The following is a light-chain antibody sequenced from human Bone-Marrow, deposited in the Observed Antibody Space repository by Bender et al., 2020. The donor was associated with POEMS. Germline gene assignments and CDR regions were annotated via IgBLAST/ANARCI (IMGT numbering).Light chain of an antibody. J-gene: IGLJ2*01. CDR1: SSDVGAYDY. CDR3: SSFSSGTTLVV. CDR2: EVD. Sequence: QSALTQPASVSGSPGQSITISCTGTSSDVGAYDYVSWYQQHPGKAPKLMISEVDDRPSGVSNRFSGSKSGNTASLTISGLRPEDEADYYCSSFSSGTTLVVFGGGTKLTVL. V-gene: IGLV2-14*03.